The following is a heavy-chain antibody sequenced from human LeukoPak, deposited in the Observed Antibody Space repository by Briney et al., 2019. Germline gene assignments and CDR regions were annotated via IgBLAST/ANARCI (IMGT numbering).Heavy chain of an antibody. CDR2: IYYSGST. Sequence: SETLSLTCTVSGGSISIGGYYWSWIRQHPGKGLEWIGYIYYSGSTYYNPSLKSRVTISVDTSKNQFSLKLSSVTAADTAVYYCARYYCSSTSCYSWFDPWGQGTLVTVSS. D-gene: IGHD2-2*02. V-gene: IGHV4-31*03. CDR1: GGSISIGGYY. CDR3: ARYYCSSTSCYSWFDP. J-gene: IGHJ5*02.